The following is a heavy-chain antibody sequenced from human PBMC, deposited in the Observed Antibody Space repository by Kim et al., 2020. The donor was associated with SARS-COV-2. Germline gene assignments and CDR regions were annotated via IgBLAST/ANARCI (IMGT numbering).Heavy chain of an antibody. V-gene: IGHV3-30*01. J-gene: IGHJ5*02. CDR3: ARSTGGVRGDDWFDP. D-gene: IGHD3-10*01. Sequence: DPVKGRFTIARDNSKNTLYLQMNSLRAEDTAVYYCARSTGGVRGDDWFDPWGQGTLVTVSS.